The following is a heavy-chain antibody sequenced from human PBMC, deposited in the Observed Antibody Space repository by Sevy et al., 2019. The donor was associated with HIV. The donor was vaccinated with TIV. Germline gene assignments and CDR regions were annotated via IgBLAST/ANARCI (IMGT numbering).Heavy chain of an antibody. CDR3: ARHRSSGYYDDAFDL. J-gene: IGHJ3*01. CDR2: IYPDESDI. V-gene: IGHV5-51*01. D-gene: IGHD3-22*01. Sequence: QQRGSLKISCKGSGYSFTSQWIGWVRQMPGKGLEWMGIIYPDESDIRYSPSFQGQVTISADKSISTAYLQWSSLKASDTAMYYCARHRSSGYYDDAFDLWGQGTMVTVSS. CDR1: GYSFTSQW.